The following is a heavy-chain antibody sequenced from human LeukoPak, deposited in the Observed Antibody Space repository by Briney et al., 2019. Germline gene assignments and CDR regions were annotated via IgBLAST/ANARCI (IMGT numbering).Heavy chain of an antibody. D-gene: IGHD2-15*01. V-gene: IGHV3-20*04. Sequence: PGGSLRLSCAASGFTFGNYGMSWVRQAPGKGLEWVSGINWNGGSTGYADSVEGRFTISRDNAKNSQYLQMNSLRVEDTALYYCARVGSGGPFHYYYYYYMDVWGKGTTVSVSS. CDR3: ARVGSGGPFHYYYYYYMDV. CDR1: GFTFGNYG. CDR2: INWNGGST. J-gene: IGHJ6*03.